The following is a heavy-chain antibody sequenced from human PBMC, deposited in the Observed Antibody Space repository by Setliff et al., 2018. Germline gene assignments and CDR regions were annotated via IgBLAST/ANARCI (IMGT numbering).Heavy chain of an antibody. V-gene: IGHV3-33*08. CDR2: IWFDGSKE. Sequence: PGGSLRLSCAASGFTFNNYAMSWVRQAPGTGLEWLALIWFDGSKEYYADSVKGRFSISRDNSKNTAYLEMNSLRVEDTAVYYCAKVGPRGGYYESRGQLGLDAFDVWGQGTMVTVSS. CDR3: AKVGPRGGYYESRGQLGLDAFDV. D-gene: IGHD3-22*01. J-gene: IGHJ3*01. CDR1: GFTFNNYA.